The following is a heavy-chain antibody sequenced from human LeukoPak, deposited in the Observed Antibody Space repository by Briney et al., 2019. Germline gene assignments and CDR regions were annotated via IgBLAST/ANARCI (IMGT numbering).Heavy chain of an antibody. CDR2: IKQDGSEK. J-gene: IGHJ4*02. V-gene: IGHV3-7*03. CDR1: GFTFSSYW. CDR3: ALQRTLWQQLLDY. Sequence: GGSLGLSCAASGFTFSSYWMSWVRQAPGKGLEWVANIKQDGSEKYYVDSVKGRFTISRDNAKNSLYLQMNSLRADDTAVYYCALQRTLWQQLLDYWGQGTLVTVSS. D-gene: IGHD6-13*01.